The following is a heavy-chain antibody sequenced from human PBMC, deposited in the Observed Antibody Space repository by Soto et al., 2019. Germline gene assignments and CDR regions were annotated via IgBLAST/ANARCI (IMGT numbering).Heavy chain of an antibody. D-gene: IGHD6-13*01. V-gene: IGHV3-53*01. CDR3: ARGGRSSWYYFIDD. J-gene: IGHJ4*02. Sequence: GGSLRLSCAASGFTVSSNYMSWVRQAPGKGLEWVSVIYSGGSTYYADSVKGRFTISRDNSKNTLYLQMNSLRAEDTAVYYWARGGRSSWYYFIDDWGQGTLVTVSS. CDR2: IYSGGST. CDR1: GFTVSSNY.